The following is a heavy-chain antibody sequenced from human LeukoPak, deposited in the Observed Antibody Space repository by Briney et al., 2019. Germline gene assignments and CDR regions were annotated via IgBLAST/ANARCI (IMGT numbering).Heavy chain of an antibody. CDR1: GYMFTSYW. D-gene: IGHD1-26*01. CDR3: ARSGGNYYSI. V-gene: IGHV5-51*01. J-gene: IGHJ3*02. Sequence: KTGASLKISCKCSGYMFTSYWIGWVRQLPGKGLEWMGIIYPGDSDTIYSPSFQGQVTISADKSTSTANLQWSSLKASDTAMYYCARSGGNYYSIWGQGTMVTVSS. CDR2: IYPGDSDT.